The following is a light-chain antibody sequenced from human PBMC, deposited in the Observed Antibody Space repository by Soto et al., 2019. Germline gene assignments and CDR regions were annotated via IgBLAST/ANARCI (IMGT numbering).Light chain of an antibody. CDR2: SNK. CDR3: AAWDDSLNAVV. CDR1: SSNIGSNT. V-gene: IGLV1-44*01. J-gene: IGLJ2*01. Sequence: QSVLTQPPAASGTPGQSVTISCSGSSSNIGSNTVNWHQQLPGTAPKLLIYSNKQRPSGVADRFSGSKSGTSASLAISVLQSEDEDEYYCAAWDDSLNAVVFGGGTKVTVL.